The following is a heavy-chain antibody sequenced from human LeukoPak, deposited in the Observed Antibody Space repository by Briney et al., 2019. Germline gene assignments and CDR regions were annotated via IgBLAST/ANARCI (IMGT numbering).Heavy chain of an antibody. CDR1: GFTFSSYN. Sequence: PGGSLRLSCTASGFTFSSYNMNWVRQAPGKGLEWVSYISSSSSTIYYADSVKGRFTISRENAKNSLYVQMNSLRDEDTAVYYCAREHSSSSGSVSDFWGQGTLVTVSS. CDR3: AREHSSSSGSVSDF. J-gene: IGHJ4*02. V-gene: IGHV3-48*02. D-gene: IGHD6-6*01. CDR2: ISSSSSTI.